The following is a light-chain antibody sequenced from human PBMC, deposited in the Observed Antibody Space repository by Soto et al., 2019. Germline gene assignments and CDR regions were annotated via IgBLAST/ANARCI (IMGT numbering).Light chain of an antibody. CDR2: SNN. CDR3: AAWDDSLSGYV. V-gene: IGLV1-47*02. Sequence: QSVLTQPPSASGAPGQRVTFSCSGSKSDIGSNYVYWYQQLPGTAPKLLIYSNNQRPSGVPDRFSGSKSGTSASLAISGLRSVDEADYYCAAWDDSLSGYVFGNGTKVTVL. CDR1: KSDIGSNY. J-gene: IGLJ1*01.